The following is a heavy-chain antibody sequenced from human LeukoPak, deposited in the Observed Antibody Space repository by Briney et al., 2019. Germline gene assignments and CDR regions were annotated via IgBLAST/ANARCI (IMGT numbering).Heavy chain of an antibody. CDR2: ISASGLST. CDR3: AKETSITGAGDF. V-gene: IGHV3-23*01. CDR1: GFTFSSYA. D-gene: IGHD1-20*01. J-gene: IGHJ4*02. Sequence: GGSLRLSCAASGFTFSSYAMHWVRQAPGKGLEYVSPISASGLSTYYTDSVRGRFTNSRDNSKNTLYLQMHSLRAEDTAVYYCAKETSITGAGDFWGQGALVTVSS.